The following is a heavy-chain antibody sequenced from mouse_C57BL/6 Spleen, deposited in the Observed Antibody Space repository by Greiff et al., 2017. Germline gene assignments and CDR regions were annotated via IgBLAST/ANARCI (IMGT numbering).Heavy chain of an antibody. CDR2: INPYNGGT. J-gene: IGHJ4*01. V-gene: IGHV1-19*01. D-gene: IGHD1-1*01. CDR1: GYTFTDYY. Sequence: EVKLMESGPVLVKPGASVKMSCKASGYTFTDYYMNWVKQSHGKSLEWIGVINPYNGGTSYNQKFKGKATLTVDKSSSTAYMELNSLTSEDSAVYYCARRRITTVVAYYAMDYWGQGTSVTVAS. CDR3: ARRRITTVVAYYAMDY.